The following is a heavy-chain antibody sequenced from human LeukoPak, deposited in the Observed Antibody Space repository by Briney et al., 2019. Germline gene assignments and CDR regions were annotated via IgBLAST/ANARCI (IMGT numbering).Heavy chain of an antibody. D-gene: IGHD5-18*01. CDR3: AREASGYRYGSPDY. Sequence: SETLSLTCTVSGGSISSYYWSWIRQPPGEGLEWIGYIYYSGSTNYNPSLKSRVTISVDTSKNQLSLKLSSVTAADTAVYYCAREASGYRYGSPDYWGQGTLVTVSS. CDR1: GGSISSYY. J-gene: IGHJ4*02. V-gene: IGHV4-59*12. CDR2: IYYSGST.